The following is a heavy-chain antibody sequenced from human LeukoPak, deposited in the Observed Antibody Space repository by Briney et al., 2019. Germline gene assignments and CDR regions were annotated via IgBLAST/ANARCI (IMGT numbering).Heavy chain of an antibody. Sequence: ASVKVSRKASGYTFTSSGISWVRQAPGQGLEWMGWINAYNGNTNYAQRLQGRVTMTTDTSTSTAYMELRSLRSDDTAVYYCARDLDFWSGYYDYWGQGTLVTVSS. CDR2: INAYNGNT. J-gene: IGHJ4*02. D-gene: IGHD3-3*01. CDR1: GYTFTSSG. V-gene: IGHV1-18*01. CDR3: ARDLDFWSGYYDY.